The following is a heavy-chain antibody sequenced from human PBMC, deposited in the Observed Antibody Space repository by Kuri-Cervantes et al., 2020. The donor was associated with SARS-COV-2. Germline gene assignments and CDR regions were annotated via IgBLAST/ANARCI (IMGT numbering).Heavy chain of an antibody. CDR2: ISGSGGST. Sequence: ETLSLTCAASGFTFSSYAMSWVRQAPGKGLEWVSAISGSGGSTYYADSVKGRFTISRDNSKNSLYLQMNSLRTEDTALYYCAKAKGRDGYNFDYFDYWGQGTLVTVSS. CDR3: AKAKGRDGYNFDYFDY. J-gene: IGHJ4*02. D-gene: IGHD5-24*01. V-gene: IGHV3-23*01. CDR1: GFTFSSYA.